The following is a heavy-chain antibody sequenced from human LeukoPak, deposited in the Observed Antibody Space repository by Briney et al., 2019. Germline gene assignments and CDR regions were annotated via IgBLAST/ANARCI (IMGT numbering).Heavy chain of an antibody. CDR1: GYTFTGYY. CDR2: INPNSGGT. Sequence: ASVKVSCKASGYTFTGYYMHWVRQAPGQGLEWMGWINPNSGGTNYARKFQGRVTMTRDTSISTAYMELSRLRSDDTAVYYCAREAGYMVRGVINYWGQGTLVTVSS. V-gene: IGHV1-2*02. J-gene: IGHJ4*02. CDR3: AREAGYMVRGVINY. D-gene: IGHD3-10*01.